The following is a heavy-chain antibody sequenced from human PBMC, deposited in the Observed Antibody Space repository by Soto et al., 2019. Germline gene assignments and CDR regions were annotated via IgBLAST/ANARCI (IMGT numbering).Heavy chain of an antibody. CDR2: IYTTGST. V-gene: IGHV4-4*07. CDR1: GGSMSNYY. CDR3: ARELPSIYEILTGHFDH. J-gene: IGHJ4*02. D-gene: IGHD3-9*01. Sequence: PSETLSLTCTVSGGSMSNYYWSWIRQPAGKGLEWIGRIYTTGSTHYNPSLKSRVTLSIDMSKNQFSLKLNSVTAADTAVYYCARELPSIYEILTGHFDHWGQGTLGTVYS.